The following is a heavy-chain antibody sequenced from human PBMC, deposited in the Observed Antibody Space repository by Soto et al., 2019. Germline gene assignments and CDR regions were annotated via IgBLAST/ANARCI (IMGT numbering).Heavy chain of an antibody. CDR1: GYTFTSYD. V-gene: IGHV1-8*01. CDR2: MNPNSGNT. CDR3: ARGRSSGYFAYYYYGMDV. Sequence: GASLKVSCKASGYTFTSYDINWVRQATGQGLEWMGWMNPNSGNTGYAQKFQGRVTMTRNTSISTAYMELSSLRSEDTAVYYCARGRSSGYFAYYYYGMDVWGQGTTVTVSS. D-gene: IGHD3-22*01. J-gene: IGHJ6*02.